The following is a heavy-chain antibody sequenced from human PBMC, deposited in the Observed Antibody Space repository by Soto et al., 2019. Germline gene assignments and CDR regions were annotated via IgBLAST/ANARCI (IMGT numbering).Heavy chain of an antibody. CDR3: AKASRRRITIFGVTGVDY. Sequence: GGSLRLSCAASGFTFSSYAMSWARQAPGKGLEWVSAISGSGGSTYYADSVKGRFTVSRDNSKNTLYLQMNSLRAEDTAVYYCAKASRRRITIFGVTGVDYWGQGTLVTVSS. D-gene: IGHD3-3*01. V-gene: IGHV3-23*01. CDR2: ISGSGGST. CDR1: GFTFSSYA. J-gene: IGHJ4*02.